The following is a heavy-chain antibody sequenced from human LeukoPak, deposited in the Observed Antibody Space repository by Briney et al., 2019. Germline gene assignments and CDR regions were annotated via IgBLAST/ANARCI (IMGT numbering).Heavy chain of an antibody. CDR2: INTNTGNP. CDR1: GYTFTSYA. D-gene: IGHD1-7*01. CDR3: ARSINLELRRGWDAFDI. Sequence: ASVKVSCKASGYTFTSYAMNWVRQAPGQGLEWMGWINTNTGNPTYAQGFTGRFVFSLDTSVSTAYLQISSLKAEDTAVYYCARSINLELRRGWDAFDIWGQGTMVTVSS. V-gene: IGHV7-4-1*02. J-gene: IGHJ3*02.